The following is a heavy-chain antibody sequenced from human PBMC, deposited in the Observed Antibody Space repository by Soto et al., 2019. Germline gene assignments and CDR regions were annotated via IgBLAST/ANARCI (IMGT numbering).Heavy chain of an antibody. V-gene: IGHV4-34*01. J-gene: IGHJ5*02. Sequence: SETLSLTCAVYGGSFSGYYWSWIRQPPGKGLEWIGEINHSGSTNYNPSLKSRVTISIDTSKNQFSLKLSSVTAADTAVYYCARGQWLVPANNWFDPWGQGTLVTVSS. CDR1: GGSFSGYY. D-gene: IGHD6-19*01. CDR2: INHSGST. CDR3: ARGQWLVPANNWFDP.